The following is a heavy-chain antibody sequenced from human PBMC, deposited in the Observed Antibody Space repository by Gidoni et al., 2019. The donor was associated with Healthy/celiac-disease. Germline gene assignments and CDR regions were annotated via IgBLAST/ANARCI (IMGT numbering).Heavy chain of an antibody. D-gene: IGHD3-10*01. CDR2: IKSKTDGGTT. CDR3: TTETLWFGDAFDI. V-gene: IGHV3-15*01. CDR1: GFTFSNAW. J-gene: IGHJ3*02. Sequence: EVQLVESGGGLVKPGGSLRLSCAASGFTFSNAWMSWVRQAPGKGLEWVGRIKSKTDGGTTDYAAPVKGRFTISRDDSKNTLYLQMNSLKTEDTAVYYCTTETLWFGDAFDIWGQGTMVTVSS.